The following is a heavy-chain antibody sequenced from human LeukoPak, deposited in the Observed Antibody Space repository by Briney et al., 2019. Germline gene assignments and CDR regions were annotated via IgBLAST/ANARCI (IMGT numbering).Heavy chain of an antibody. CDR2: IYYSGST. Sequence: SETLSLTCTVSGGSISSSSYYWGWIRQPPGKGLEWIGSIYYSGSTYYNPSLKSRVTISVDTSKNQFSLKLSSVTAADTAVYYCARFHANSGYSYGFDYWGQGTLVTVSS. V-gene: IGHV4-39*07. D-gene: IGHD5-18*01. CDR1: GGSISSSSYY. J-gene: IGHJ4*02. CDR3: ARFHANSGYSYGFDY.